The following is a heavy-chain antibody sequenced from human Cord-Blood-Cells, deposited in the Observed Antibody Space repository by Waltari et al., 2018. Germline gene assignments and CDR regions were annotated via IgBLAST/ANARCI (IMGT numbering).Heavy chain of an antibody. CDR3: ARDRGHDAFDI. CDR2: IYSGGST. V-gene: IGHV3-53*04. CDR1: GFTASSNY. Sequence: EVQLVESGGGLVQPGGSLRLSCAASGFTASSNYMSWVRQAPGKGLEWVSVIYSGGSTYYADSLKGRFTISRHNSKNTLYLQMNSLRAEDTAVYYCARDRGHDAFDIWGQGTMVTVSS. D-gene: IGHD3-10*01. J-gene: IGHJ3*02.